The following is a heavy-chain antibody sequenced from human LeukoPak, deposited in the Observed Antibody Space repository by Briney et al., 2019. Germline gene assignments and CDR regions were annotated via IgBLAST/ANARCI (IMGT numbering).Heavy chain of an antibody. CDR3: ARLRYLDWLFDQ. Sequence: SETLSLTCTVSGGSISSHYWSWIRQPPGKGLEWIGYIYYGGSTNYNPSLKSRVSVSVDTSKNHFSLKLSSVTAADTAVYYCARLRYLDWLFDQRGQGTLVTVSS. CDR1: GGSISSHY. V-gene: IGHV4-59*08. D-gene: IGHD3-9*01. J-gene: IGHJ4*02. CDR2: IYYGGST.